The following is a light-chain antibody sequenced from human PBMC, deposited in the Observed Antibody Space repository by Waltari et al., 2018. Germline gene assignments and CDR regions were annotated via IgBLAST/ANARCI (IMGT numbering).Light chain of an antibody. J-gene: IGKJ2*01. Sequence: DIQMTQSPSSVSASVGDRVTITCRASQGIATYLAWCQQKPGTAPGLQICAAAILQSGVPSRFSGSGVGTNFTPPISNLQPEDFATYYCQQANSPYTVGQGPSWRSN. CDR2: AAA. CDR3: QQANSPYT. V-gene: IGKV1D-12*01. CDR1: QGIATY.